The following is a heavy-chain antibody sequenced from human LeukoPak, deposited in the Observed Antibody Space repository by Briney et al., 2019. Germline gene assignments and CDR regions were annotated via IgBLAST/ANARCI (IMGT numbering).Heavy chain of an antibody. D-gene: IGHD3-3*01. V-gene: IGHV1-69*01. CDR1: GFTFSSYA. CDR3: AVGLRFLEWLSLLDFDY. CDR2: IIPIFGTA. Sequence: PGGSLRLSCAASGFTFSSYAISWVRQAPGQGLEWMGGIIPIFGTANYAHKFKGRVTITADESTSTAYMELRRLRSEDTAVYYCAVGLRFLEWLSLLDFDYWGQGTLVTVSS. J-gene: IGHJ4*02.